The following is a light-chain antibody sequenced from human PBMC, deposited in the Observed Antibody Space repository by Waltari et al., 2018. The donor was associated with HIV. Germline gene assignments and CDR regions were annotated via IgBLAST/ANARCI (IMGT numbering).Light chain of an antibody. J-gene: IGLJ1*01. CDR1: TIGSKS. CDR3: QVWDPLSDHTV. Sequence: SHVLSQPPSLSVAPGMTASVTCGGDTIGSKSAQWYQQRPGQAPLLIIFSNSARPSGIPERFSGSNSVGTATLTISRVEAGDEADYYCQVWDPLSDHTVFGTGTKVTVL. V-gene: IGLV3-21*04. CDR2: SNS.